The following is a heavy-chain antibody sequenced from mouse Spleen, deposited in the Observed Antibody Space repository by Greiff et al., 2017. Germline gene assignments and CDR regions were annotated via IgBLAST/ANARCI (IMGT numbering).Heavy chain of an antibody. D-gene: IGHD1-2*01. Sequence: EVQLQQSGPELVKPGASVKISCKASGYTFTDYYMNWVKQSHGKSLEWIGDINPNNGGTSYNQKFKGKATLTVDKSSSTAYMELRSLTSEDSAVYYCAKDYGYVKFAYWGQGTLVTVSA. J-gene: IGHJ3*01. V-gene: IGHV1-26*01. CDR2: INPNNGGT. CDR3: AKDYGYVKFAY. CDR1: GYTFTDYY.